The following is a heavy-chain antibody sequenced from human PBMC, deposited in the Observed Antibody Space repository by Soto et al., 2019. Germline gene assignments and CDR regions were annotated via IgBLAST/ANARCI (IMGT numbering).Heavy chain of an antibody. CDR2: ISYDGSNK. V-gene: IGHV3-30-3*01. CDR1: GFTFSSYA. CDR3: ARDVLIFGVVITYYFDY. Sequence: GGSLRLSCAASGFTFSSYAMHWVRQAPGKGLEWVAVISYDGSNKYYADSVKGRFTISRDNSKNTLYLQMNSLRAEDTAVYYCARDVLIFGVVITYYFDYWGQGTLVTVSS. D-gene: IGHD3-3*01. J-gene: IGHJ4*02.